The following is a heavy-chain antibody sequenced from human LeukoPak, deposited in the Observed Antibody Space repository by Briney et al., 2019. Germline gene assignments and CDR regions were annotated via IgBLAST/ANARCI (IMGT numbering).Heavy chain of an antibody. CDR3: ARATTTVTTGDY. CDR1: GGSFSGYY. CDR2: INHSGST. J-gene: IGHJ4*02. D-gene: IGHD4-11*01. Sequence: SETLSLTCAVYGGSFSGYYWSWIRQPPGKGLGWIGEINHSGSTNYNPSLKSRVTISVDTSKNQFSLKLSSVTAADTAVYYCARATTTVTTGDYWGRGTLVTVSS. V-gene: IGHV4-34*01.